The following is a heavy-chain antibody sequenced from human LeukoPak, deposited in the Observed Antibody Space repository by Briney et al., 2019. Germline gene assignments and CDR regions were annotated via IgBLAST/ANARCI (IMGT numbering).Heavy chain of an antibody. Sequence: GGSLRLSCAASGFTFSSYGMHWVRQAPGKGLEWVSVFYSGGSTNYADSVKGRFTISRHNSKNTLYLQMNSLRPEDTAVYYCARGFENYYGMDVWGQGTTVTVSS. V-gene: IGHV3-NL1*01. J-gene: IGHJ6*02. CDR1: GFTFSSYG. D-gene: IGHD3-9*01. CDR3: ARGFENYYGMDV. CDR2: FYSGGST.